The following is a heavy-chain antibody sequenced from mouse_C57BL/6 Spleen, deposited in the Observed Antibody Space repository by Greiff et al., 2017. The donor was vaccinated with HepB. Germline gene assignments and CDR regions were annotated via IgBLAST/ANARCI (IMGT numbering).Heavy chain of an antibody. CDR1: GYTFTSYW. Sequence: QVQLQQPGAELVKPGASVKLSCKASGYTFTSYWMHWVKQRPGRGLEGIGRIDPNSGGTKYNEKFKSKATLTVDKPSSTAYMQLSSLTSEDSAVYYCARGDYYGSSYGSDYWGQGTTLTVSS. V-gene: IGHV1-72*01. J-gene: IGHJ2*01. CDR3: ARGDYYGSSYGSDY. D-gene: IGHD1-1*01. CDR2: IDPNSGGT.